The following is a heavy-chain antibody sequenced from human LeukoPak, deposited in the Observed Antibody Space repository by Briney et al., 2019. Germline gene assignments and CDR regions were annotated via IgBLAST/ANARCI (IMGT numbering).Heavy chain of an antibody. J-gene: IGHJ5*01. CDR3: ARDYLGGAHLDS. CDR2: MYISGST. Sequence: PSETLSLTCTVSGFSITNYYGAWIRQPAGKGLEWIGRMYISGSTNYNPSLKSRVSISIDKTENQFSLKLRSVTAADTAIYYCARDYLGGAHLDSWGQGTLVTVSS. D-gene: IGHD1-26*01. V-gene: IGHV4-4*07. CDR1: GFSITNYY.